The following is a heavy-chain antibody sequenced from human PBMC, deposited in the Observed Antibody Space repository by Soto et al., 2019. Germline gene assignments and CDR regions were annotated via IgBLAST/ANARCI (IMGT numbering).Heavy chain of an antibody. Sequence: GGSLRFSCAASGFTFSSYAMSWVRQAPGKGLEWVSAISGSGGSTYYADSVKGRFTISRDNSKNTLYLQMNSLRAEDTAVYYCAKDPRPGYSSSWYYFDYWGQGTLVTVSS. D-gene: IGHD6-13*01. J-gene: IGHJ4*02. CDR3: AKDPRPGYSSSWYYFDY. V-gene: IGHV3-23*01. CDR1: GFTFSSYA. CDR2: ISGSGGST.